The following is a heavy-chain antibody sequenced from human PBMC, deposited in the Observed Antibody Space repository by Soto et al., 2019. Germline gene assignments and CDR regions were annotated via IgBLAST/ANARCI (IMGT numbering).Heavy chain of an antibody. CDR1: GFTYSTYT. V-gene: IGHV3-30-3*01. CDR3: ARDGVSSTGYTWNYGTYFAY. D-gene: IGHD1-7*01. CDR2: ISYDGNNK. Sequence: QVQLVESGGGVVQPGRSLRLSCAASGFTYSTYTMHWVRQAPGKGLEWVAVISYDGNNKFYADSVKGRFTISRDSTKPTLYLQRNSLRPDDTAMYYCARDGVSSTGYTWNYGTYFAYWGQGALVTVSS. J-gene: IGHJ4*02.